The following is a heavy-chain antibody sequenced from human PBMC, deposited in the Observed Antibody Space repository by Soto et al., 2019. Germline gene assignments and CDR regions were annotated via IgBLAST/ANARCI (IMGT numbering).Heavy chain of an antibody. V-gene: IGHV3-7*03. D-gene: IGHD6-6*01. CDR1: GFTFSNFW. CDR2: IKGDGSVT. CDR3: VIPTRSVRGMGV. Sequence: EVQLVESGGGLAQPGGSLRLSCAASGFTFSNFWMSWARQAPGKGLEWVANIKGDGSVTQYVASVEGRFTISRDNAMYSLYLQMNSLRVEDTALYYCVIPTRSVRGMGVWGQGTTVTVSS. J-gene: IGHJ6*02.